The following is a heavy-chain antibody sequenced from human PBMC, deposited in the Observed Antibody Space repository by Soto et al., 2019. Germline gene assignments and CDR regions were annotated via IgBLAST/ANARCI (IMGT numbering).Heavy chain of an antibody. CDR3: AKDPVAGSPDWFDS. V-gene: IGHV3-30-3*02. CDR1: GFTLSSTV. CDR2: CSPDQDIK. Sequence: QVQLVESGGGVVQPGTSLRLSCVASGFTLSSTVIHWVRQAPGRGPEWVAVCSPDQDIKLYADSVRGRFTISRDNTRNTLYLQLNSLTIEDTAVYHCAKDPVAGSPDWFDSWGQGTPVTVS. D-gene: IGHD6-19*01. J-gene: IGHJ5*01.